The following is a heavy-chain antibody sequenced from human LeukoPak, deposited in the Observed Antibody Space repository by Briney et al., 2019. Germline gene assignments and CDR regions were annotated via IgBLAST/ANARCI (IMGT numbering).Heavy chain of an antibody. J-gene: IGHJ5*02. CDR2: IYYSGST. CDR3: ARVGSSDWFDP. Sequence: SEALSLTCTVSGGSISSYYWSWIRQPPGKGLEWIGYIYYSGSTNYNPSLKSRVTISVDTSKNQFSLKLSSVTAADTAVYYCARVGSSDWFDPWGQGTLVTVSS. CDR1: GGSISSYY. D-gene: IGHD3-10*01. V-gene: IGHV4-59*01.